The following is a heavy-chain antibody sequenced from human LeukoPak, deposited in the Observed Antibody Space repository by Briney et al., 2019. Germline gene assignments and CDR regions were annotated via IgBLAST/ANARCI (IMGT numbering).Heavy chain of an antibody. D-gene: IGHD3-22*01. CDR1: GGSISSYY. J-gene: IGHJ4*02. CDR2: IYYSGST. CDR3: ARGYHDSSGYYRY. V-gene: IGHV4-59*01. Sequence: SETLSLTCTVSGGSISSYYWSWIRQPPGKGLEWIGYIYYSGSTNYNPSLKSRVTISVDTSKNQFSLKLSSVTAADTAVYYCARGYHDSSGYYRYWGQGTLVTVSS.